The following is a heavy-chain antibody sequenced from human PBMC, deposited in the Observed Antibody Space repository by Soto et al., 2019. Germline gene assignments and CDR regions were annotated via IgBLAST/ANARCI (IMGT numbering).Heavy chain of an antibody. CDR3: ARLVGATPPYNYYYYGMDV. D-gene: IGHD1-26*01. CDR1: GGSISSSSYY. J-gene: IGHJ6*02. CDR2: IYYSGST. Sequence: SETLSLTCTVSGGSISSSSYYWGWIRQPPGKGLEWIGSIYYSGSTYYNPSLKSRVTISVDTSKNQFSLKLSSVTAADTAVYYCARLVGATPPYNYYYYGMDVWGQGTTVTVYS. V-gene: IGHV4-39*01.